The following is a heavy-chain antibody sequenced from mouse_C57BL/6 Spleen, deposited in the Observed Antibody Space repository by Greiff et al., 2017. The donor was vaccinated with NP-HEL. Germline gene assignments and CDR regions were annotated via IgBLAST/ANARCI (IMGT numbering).Heavy chain of an antibody. J-gene: IGHJ2*01. CDR1: GYTFTSYW. Sequence: QVQLQQPGTELVKPGASVKLSCKASGYTFTSYWMHWVKQRPGQGLEWIGNINPSNGGTNYNEKFKSKATLTVDKSSSTAYMQLSSLTSADSAVDYCASERFYGYDKGFDYWGQGTTLTVSS. D-gene: IGHD2-2*01. CDR2: INPSNGGT. V-gene: IGHV1-53*01. CDR3: ASERFYGYDKGFDY.